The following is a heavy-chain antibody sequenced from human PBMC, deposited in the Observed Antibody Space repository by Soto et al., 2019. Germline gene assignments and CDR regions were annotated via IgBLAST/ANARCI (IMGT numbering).Heavy chain of an antibody. CDR1: GGTFSIYA. Sequence: SVTVSCQASGGTFSIYAISWVRQAPGQGLEWMGGIIPIFGTANYAQKFQGRATITADESTSTAYMELSSLRSEDTAVYYCARDYVAAAGRWFDPWGQGTLVTVSS. V-gene: IGHV1-69*13. D-gene: IGHD6-13*01. CDR2: IIPIFGTA. CDR3: ARDYVAAAGRWFDP. J-gene: IGHJ5*02.